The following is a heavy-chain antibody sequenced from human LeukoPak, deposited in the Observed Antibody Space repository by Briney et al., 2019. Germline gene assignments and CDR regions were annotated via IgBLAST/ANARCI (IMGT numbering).Heavy chain of an antibody. CDR1: GYSFTSYW. D-gene: IGHD3-10*01. CDR2: IYPGDSDT. V-gene: IGHV5-51*01. Sequence: GESLKISCKGSGYSFTSYWIGWVRQMPGKGLEWMGIIYPGDSDTRYSPSFQGQVTISADKSISTAYLQWSSLKASDTAMYYCARRRAGSYYGSGSLTDAFDIWGQGTMVTVSS. J-gene: IGHJ3*02. CDR3: ARRRAGSYYGSGSLTDAFDI.